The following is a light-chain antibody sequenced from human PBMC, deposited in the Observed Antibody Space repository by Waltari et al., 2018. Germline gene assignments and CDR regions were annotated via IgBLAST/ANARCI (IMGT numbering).Light chain of an antibody. J-gene: IGKJ1*01. CDR3: QKYGSLPAT. CDR1: PSVSRT. V-gene: IGKV3-20*01. Sequence: EIVLTQSPGTLSLSPGERATLSCRASPSVSRTLAWYQQKPGQAPRLLIYDASRRATGTPDRFSGSGSGTDFSLTISRLEPEDFAVYYCQKYGSLPATFGQGTKVEIK. CDR2: DAS.